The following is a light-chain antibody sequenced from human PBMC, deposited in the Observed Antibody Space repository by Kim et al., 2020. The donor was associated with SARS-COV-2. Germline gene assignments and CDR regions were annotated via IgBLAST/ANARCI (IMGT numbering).Light chain of an antibody. Sequence: SSELTQDPAVSVALGQTVRITCQGDSLRSYYATWYQQKPGQAPILVIYGKNNRPSGIPDRFSGSSSGNTASLTITGTQAGDEADYYCNSRDSNNNVLFGGGTQLPAL. V-gene: IGLV3-19*01. CDR3: NSRDSNNNVL. J-gene: IGLJ2*01. CDR2: GKN. CDR1: SLRSYY.